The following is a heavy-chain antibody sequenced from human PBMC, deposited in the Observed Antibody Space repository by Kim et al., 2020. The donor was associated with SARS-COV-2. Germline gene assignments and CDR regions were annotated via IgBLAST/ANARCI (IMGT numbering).Heavy chain of an antibody. J-gene: IGHJ5*02. Sequence: SVKVSCRSSGIPFSSSAVQWLRQARGQRLEWVGWIVVDTGNTHYLQNLQDRVTITRDMSTSTAYLEVRSLRSEDTAVYYCAAASWRLCTGGSCQLEAWGQGTLVTVSS. CDR2: IVVDTGNT. V-gene: IGHV1-58*01. CDR3: AAASWRLCTGGSCQLEA. CDR1: GIPFSSSA. D-gene: IGHD2-8*02.